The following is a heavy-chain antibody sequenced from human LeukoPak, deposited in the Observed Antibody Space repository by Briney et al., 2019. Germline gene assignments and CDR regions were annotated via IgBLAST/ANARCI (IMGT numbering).Heavy chain of an antibody. Sequence: GGSLRLSCAASGFIFGNYALNWVRQAPGKGLEWVSGISDSGGSTYCADSVKGRFTISRDNSKNTLYLQMNSLSAEDTAVYYCHAYCGGDCSYWFDPWGQGTLVTVSS. D-gene: IGHD2-21*02. CDR1: GFIFGNYA. CDR2: ISDSGGST. J-gene: IGHJ5*02. V-gene: IGHV3-23*01. CDR3: HAYCGGDCSYWFDP.